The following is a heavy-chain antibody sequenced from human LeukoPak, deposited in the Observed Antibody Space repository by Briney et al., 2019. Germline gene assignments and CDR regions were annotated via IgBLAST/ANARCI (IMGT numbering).Heavy chain of an antibody. Sequence: SETLSLTCNVSDGSITTSSFYWGWVRQTPGKGLEWIGTFYYTGDTFYNRSLKSRVTITVDTSKDQFFLALSSVTTADTAVYYCVRAVGSVAGPGDWFDPWGPGILVTVSS. CDR2: FYYTGDT. V-gene: IGHV4-39*01. CDR3: VRAVGSVAGPGDWFDP. J-gene: IGHJ5*02. D-gene: IGHD6-19*01. CDR1: DGSITTSSFY.